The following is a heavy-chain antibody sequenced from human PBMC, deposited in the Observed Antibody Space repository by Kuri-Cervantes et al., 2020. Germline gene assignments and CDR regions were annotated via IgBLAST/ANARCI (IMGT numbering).Heavy chain of an antibody. CDR1: GFTFSTYD. D-gene: IGHD6-19*01. CDR3: ARDLPIAVAAHWFDP. CDR2: VTSRGTTV. Sequence: GESLKISCVASGFTFSTYDMNWVRQAPGMGLEWVSVVTSRGTTVSYADSVKGRFTISRDNAKNSLYLQMNSLRAEDTAVYYCARDLPIAVAAHWFDPWGQGTLVTVSS. J-gene: IGHJ5*02. V-gene: IGHV3-48*03.